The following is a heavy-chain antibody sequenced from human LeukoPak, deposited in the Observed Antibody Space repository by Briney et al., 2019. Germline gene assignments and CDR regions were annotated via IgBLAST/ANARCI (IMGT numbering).Heavy chain of an antibody. V-gene: IGHV3-23*01. CDR2: ISGSGGST. D-gene: IGHD6-13*01. J-gene: IGHJ2*01. Sequence: GGSLRLSCAASRFPFSSYAMSSVRQAPGKGLELASAISGSGGSTYYADSVKGRFTISRDNSKNTLYLQMNSLRAEDTAVYYCAKDRDSSSWYFDWYFDLWGRGTLVTVSS. CDR1: RFPFSSYA. CDR3: AKDRDSSSWYFDWYFDL.